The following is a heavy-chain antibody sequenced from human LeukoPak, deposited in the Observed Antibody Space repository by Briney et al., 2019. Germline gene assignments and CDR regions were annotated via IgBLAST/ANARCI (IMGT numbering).Heavy chain of an antibody. CDR2: IGISSGNT. Sequence: GGSLRLSCAASGFNFIDYSMNWVRQAPGKGLEWISYIGISSGNTKYADSVKGRFTISRDKARNSLYLQMNSLRVEDPAVYYCARDHRFAFDYWGHGTLVTVSS. CDR1: GFNFIDYS. CDR3: ARDHRFAFDY. J-gene: IGHJ4*01. V-gene: IGHV3-48*01.